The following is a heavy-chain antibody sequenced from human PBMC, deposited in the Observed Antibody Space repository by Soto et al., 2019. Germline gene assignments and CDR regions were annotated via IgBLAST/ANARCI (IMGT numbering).Heavy chain of an antibody. CDR3: ARDMWSSPPFYDFWSGRDDNFDY. V-gene: IGHV3-30-3*01. Sequence: QVQLVESGGGVVQPGRSLRLSCAASGFTFSSYAMHWVRQAPGKGLEWVAVISYDGSNKYYADSVKGRFTISRDNSKNTLYLQMNSLRAEDTAVYYCARDMWSSPPFYDFWSGRDDNFDYWGQGTLVTVSS. CDR2: ISYDGSNK. CDR1: GFTFSSYA. D-gene: IGHD3-3*01. J-gene: IGHJ4*02.